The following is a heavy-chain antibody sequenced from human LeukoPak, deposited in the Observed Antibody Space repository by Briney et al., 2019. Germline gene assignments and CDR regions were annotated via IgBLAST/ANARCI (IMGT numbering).Heavy chain of an antibody. CDR2: IYSGGST. Sequence: GGSLRLSCAASGLTVSSNYMSWVRQAPGKGLEWVSVIYSGGSTDYADSVKGRFTISRDNSKNTLYLQMNSLRAEDTAVYYCARAEYYYGSGSYFWFDPWGQGTLVTVSS. CDR1: GLTVSSNY. D-gene: IGHD3-10*01. V-gene: IGHV3-66*01. J-gene: IGHJ5*02. CDR3: ARAEYYYGSGSYFWFDP.